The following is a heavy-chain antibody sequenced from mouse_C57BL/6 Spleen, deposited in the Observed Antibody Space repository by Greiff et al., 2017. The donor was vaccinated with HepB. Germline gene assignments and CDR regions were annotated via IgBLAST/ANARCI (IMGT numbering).Heavy chain of an antibody. CDR2: IYPGTGNT. Sequence: VQLQQSGAELVRPGASVKLSCKASGYTFTDYYINWVKQRPGQGLEWIARIYPGTGNTYYNEKFKGKATLTAEKSSSTAYMQLRIRTSEYSAVDVYASQTYYSNYAMDYWGQGTSVTVSS. CDR3: ASQTYYSNYAMDY. V-gene: IGHV1-76*01. J-gene: IGHJ4*01. CDR1: GYTFTDYY. D-gene: IGHD2-5*01.